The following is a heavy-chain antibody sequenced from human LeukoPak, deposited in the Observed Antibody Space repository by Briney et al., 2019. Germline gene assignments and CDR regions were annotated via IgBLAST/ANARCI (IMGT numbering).Heavy chain of an antibody. CDR3: AKDSSSSWYVSYYGMDV. J-gene: IGHJ6*02. CDR2: ISWNSGSI. CDR1: GFTLDDYA. D-gene: IGHD6-13*01. Sequence: GGSLRLSCAASGFTLDDYAMHWVRHAPGKGLEWVSGISWNSGSIGYADSVKGRFTISRDNAKNSLYLQMNSLRAEDTALYYCAKDSSSSWYVSYYGMDVWGQGTTVTVSS. V-gene: IGHV3-9*01.